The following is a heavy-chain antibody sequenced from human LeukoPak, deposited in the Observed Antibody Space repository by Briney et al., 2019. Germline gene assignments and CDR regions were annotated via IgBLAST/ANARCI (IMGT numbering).Heavy chain of an antibody. CDR2: ISSSSRSI. V-gene: IGHV3-48*02. CDR1: GFSFSNYN. J-gene: IGHJ4*02. CDR3: AREYGSGSPDFDY. D-gene: IGHD3-10*01. Sequence: SGGSLRHSCAASGFSFSNYNSNGVRQAPGKGLEWVSHISSSSRSIYYADSVKGRFTIPRDNAKNSLYLQMNSLRDEDTAVYYCAREYGSGSPDFDYRGQGTLVSVSS.